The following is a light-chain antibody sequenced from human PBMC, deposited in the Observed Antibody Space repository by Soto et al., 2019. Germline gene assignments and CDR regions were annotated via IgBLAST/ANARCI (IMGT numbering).Light chain of an antibody. Sequence: QSVLTRPASVSGSPGQSSTISCTGTSSDVGAYNYVSWYQQHPGKAPKLMIYEVSNRPSGVSNRFSGSKSGSTASLTISGLQAEDEADYYCSSHTSSSTPYVLGTGTKVTV. CDR1: SSDVGAYNY. CDR3: SSHTSSSTPYV. CDR2: EVS. J-gene: IGLJ1*01. V-gene: IGLV2-14*01.